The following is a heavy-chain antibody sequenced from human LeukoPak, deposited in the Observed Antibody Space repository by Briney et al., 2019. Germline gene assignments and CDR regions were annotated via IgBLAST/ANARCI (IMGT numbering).Heavy chain of an antibody. V-gene: IGHV3-23*01. D-gene: IGHD3-9*01. CDR1: GLTFSSCA. CDR3: VKGNDNSYHYYFDC. J-gene: IGHJ4*02. CDR2: LSGSGGST. Sequence: GGSLRLSCAASGLTFSSCAMSWVGQAPGKGLEWVLGLSGSGGSTYYADSVKGRFTISRDNSKNTLYLRMDSLRDEDTAVYYCVKGNDNSYHYYFDCWGQGTLVTVSS.